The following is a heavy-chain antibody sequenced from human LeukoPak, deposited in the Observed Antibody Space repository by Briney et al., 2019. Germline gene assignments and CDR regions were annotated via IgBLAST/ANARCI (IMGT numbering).Heavy chain of an antibody. J-gene: IGHJ4*02. CDR2: IYSGGST. CDR1: GFTASSNY. V-gene: IGHV3-66*02. Sequence: GGSLRLSCAASGFTASSNYMSWVRQAPGKGLEWVSVIYSGGSTYYAGSVKGRFTISRDNSKNTLYLQMNSLRAEDTAVYYCARATRAVLFDYWGQGTLVTVSS. CDR3: ARATRAVLFDY. D-gene: IGHD5-12*01.